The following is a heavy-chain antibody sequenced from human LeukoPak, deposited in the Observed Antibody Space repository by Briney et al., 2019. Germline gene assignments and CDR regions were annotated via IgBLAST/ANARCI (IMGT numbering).Heavy chain of an antibody. CDR2: IYTSGST. CDR3: ARDSSSGPHHY. J-gene: IGHJ4*02. Sequence: PSETLSLTCTVSGGSISSYYWSWIRQPAGKGLEWIGRIYTSGSTNYNPSRQSRVTISVDTPKNQFSLKLSSVTAADTAVYYCARDSSSGPHHYWGQGTLVTVPS. V-gene: IGHV4-4*07. D-gene: IGHD3-22*01. CDR1: GGSISSYY.